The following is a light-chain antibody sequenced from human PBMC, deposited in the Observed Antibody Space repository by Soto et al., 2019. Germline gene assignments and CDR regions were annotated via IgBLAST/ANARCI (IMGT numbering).Light chain of an antibody. V-gene: IGLV1-40*01. CDR2: GSS. Sequence: QAVVTQPPSVSGAPGQRVTISCTGSRSNIGAGYDVHWYQQLPRTAPKLLIYGSSNRPSGVPDRFSGSKSGTSASLAITGLQAEDEADYYCQSSDSSLSGSYVFGTGNKLTVL. CDR1: RSNIGAGYD. CDR3: QSSDSSLSGSYV. J-gene: IGLJ1*01.